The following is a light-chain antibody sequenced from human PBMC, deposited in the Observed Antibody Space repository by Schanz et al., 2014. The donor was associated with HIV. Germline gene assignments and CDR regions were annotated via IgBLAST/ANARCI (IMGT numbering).Light chain of an antibody. CDR3: SSYTSSSPWV. CDR2: GVF. CDR1: NNDIGSYTY. Sequence: QSVLTQPASVSGSPGQSITVSCTGTNNDIGSYTYVAWYQQHPGKAPKVVVYGVFDRPSGVSNRFSGSKSGNTASLTISGLQAEDEADYYCSSYTSSSPWVFGGGTKLTVL. V-gene: IGLV2-14*03. J-gene: IGLJ3*02.